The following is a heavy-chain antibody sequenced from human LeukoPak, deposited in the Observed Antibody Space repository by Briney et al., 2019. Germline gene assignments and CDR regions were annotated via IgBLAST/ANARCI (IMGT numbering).Heavy chain of an antibody. J-gene: IGHJ4*02. CDR1: GFTFSSYS. Sequence: GGSLRLSCAASGFTFSSYSMNWVRQAPGKGLEWVSSISSSSSYIYYADSVKGRFTISRDNAKNSLYLQMNSLRAEDTAVYYCARGRFTGGSFDYWGQGTLVTVSS. D-gene: IGHD7-27*01. V-gene: IGHV3-21*01. CDR2: ISSSSSYI. CDR3: ARGRFTGGSFDY.